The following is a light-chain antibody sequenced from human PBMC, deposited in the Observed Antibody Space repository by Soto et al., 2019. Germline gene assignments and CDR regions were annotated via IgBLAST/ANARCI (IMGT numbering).Light chain of an antibody. CDR2: GNS. Sequence: QSVPTQPPSVSGAPGQRVTISCNGSSSNIGAGYDVHWYQQLPGTAPKLLIYGNSNRPSGVPDRFSGSKSGTSASLAITGLQAEDEADYYCQSYDSSLSGWVFGGGTKVTVL. CDR1: SSNIGAGYD. CDR3: QSYDSSLSGWV. V-gene: IGLV1-40*01. J-gene: IGLJ3*02.